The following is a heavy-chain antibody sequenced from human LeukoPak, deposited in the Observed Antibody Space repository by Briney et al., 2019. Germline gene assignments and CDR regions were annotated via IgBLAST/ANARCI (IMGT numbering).Heavy chain of an antibody. CDR2: ISAYNGNT. J-gene: IGHJ4*02. Sequence: ASVKVSCKASGYRFTSFGISWVRQAPGQGLEWMGWISAYNGNTNYAQKLQGRVTMTTDTSTSTAYMELRSLRSDDTAVYYCASGYYSDGSGYSSADYWGQGTRVTVSS. CDR3: ASGYYSDGSGYSSADY. D-gene: IGHD3-22*01. CDR1: GYRFTSFG. V-gene: IGHV1-18*01.